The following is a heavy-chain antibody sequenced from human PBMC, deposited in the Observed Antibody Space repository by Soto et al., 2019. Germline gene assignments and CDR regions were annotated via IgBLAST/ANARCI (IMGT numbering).Heavy chain of an antibody. CDR3: ARDSVTHFDY. J-gene: IGHJ4*02. V-gene: IGHV4-31*03. CDR1: GGSISSGGYY. D-gene: IGHD3-10*01. CDR2: IYYSGST. Sequence: SETLSLTCTVSGGSISSGGYYWSWIRQHPGKGLEWIGYIYYSGSTYYNPSLKSRVTISVDTSKNQFSLKLSSVTAADTAVYYCARDSVTHFDYWGQGTLVTVSS.